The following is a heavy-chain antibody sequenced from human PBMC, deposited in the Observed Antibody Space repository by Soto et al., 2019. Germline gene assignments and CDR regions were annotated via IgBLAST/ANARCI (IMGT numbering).Heavy chain of an antibody. J-gene: IGHJ4*02. CDR3: VRKRGGVTSPSDY. CDR2: IYYSGST. CDR1: GYSISSSNW. D-gene: IGHD3-3*01. V-gene: IGHV4-28*01. Sequence: QVQLQESGPGLVKPSDTLSLTCAVSGYSISSSNWWGWIRQPPGKGLEWIGYIYYSGSTYYNPSLKRRVTMSVDTSKSQFSLKLSSVTAVDTAVYYCVRKRGGVTSPSDYWGQGTLVSISS.